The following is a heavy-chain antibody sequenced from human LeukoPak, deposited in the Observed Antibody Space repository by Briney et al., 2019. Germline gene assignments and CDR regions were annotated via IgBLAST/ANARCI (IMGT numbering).Heavy chain of an antibody. CDR2: IYSSGST. Sequence: SETLSLTYTVSGGSISSSSYYWGWIRQPPGKGLEWIGYIYSSGSTNYNPSLKSRVYISVDTSKNQFSLKLSSVTAADTAMYYCARHSVYRYYFDYWGQGTLVTVSS. D-gene: IGHD2-8*01. CDR1: GGSISSSSYY. J-gene: IGHJ4*02. V-gene: IGHV4-61*05. CDR3: ARHSVYRYYFDY.